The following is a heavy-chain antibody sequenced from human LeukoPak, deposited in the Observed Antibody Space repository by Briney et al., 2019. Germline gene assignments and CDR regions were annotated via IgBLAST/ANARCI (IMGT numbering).Heavy chain of an antibody. J-gene: IGHJ4*02. CDR1: GGSFSGYY. D-gene: IGHD6-13*01. Sequence: SETLSLTCAVYGGSFSGYYWSWIRQPPGKGLEWVGEINHSGSTNYNPSLKSRVTVSVDTSKNQFSLKLSSVTAADTAVYYCARAPSSSWYGSPYYFDYWGQGTLVTVSS. CDR3: ARAPSSSWYGSPYYFDY. V-gene: IGHV4-34*01. CDR2: INHSGST.